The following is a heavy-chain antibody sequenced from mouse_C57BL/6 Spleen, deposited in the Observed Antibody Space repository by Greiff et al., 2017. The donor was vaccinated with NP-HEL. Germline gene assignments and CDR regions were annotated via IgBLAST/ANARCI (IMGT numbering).Heavy chain of an antibody. V-gene: IGHV1-81*01. J-gene: IGHJ4*01. Sequence: QVQLQQSGAELARPGASVKLSCKASGYTFTSYGISWVKQRTGQGLEWIGEIYPGSGNTYYNEKFKGKATLTADKSSSTAYMELRSLTSEDSAVYFCARRGGDPYAMDYWGQGTSVTVSS. CDR2: IYPGSGNT. CDR1: GYTFTSYG. CDR3: ARRGGDPYAMDY.